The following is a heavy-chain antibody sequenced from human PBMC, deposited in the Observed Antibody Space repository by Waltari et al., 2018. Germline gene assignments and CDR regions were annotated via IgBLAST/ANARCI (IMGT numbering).Heavy chain of an antibody. J-gene: IGHJ6*02. V-gene: IGHV4-34*01. CDR3: ARDRAIFGVVIIRGSRHYYGMDV. CDR1: GGSFSGYY. CDR2: INHSGST. D-gene: IGHD3-3*01. Sequence: QVQLQQWGAGLLKPSETLSLTCAVYGGSFSGYYWSWIRQPPGKGLEWIGEINHSGSTNYNPSLKSRVTISVDTSKNQFSLKLSSVTAADTAVYYCARDRAIFGVVIIRGSRHYYGMDVWGQGP.